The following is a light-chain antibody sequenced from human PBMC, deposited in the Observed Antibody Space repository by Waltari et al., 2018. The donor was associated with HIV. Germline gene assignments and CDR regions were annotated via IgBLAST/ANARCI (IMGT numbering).Light chain of an antibody. Sequence: NIDNWLAWYLQKPGRAPKLLVSRASILESGVSSRFSGSGSGTEFTLTIRSLQPDDVGTYYCQQYSTHYGFGQGTRVE. CDR1: NIDNW. V-gene: IGKV1-5*03. J-gene: IGKJ2*01. CDR3: QQYSTHYG. CDR2: RAS.